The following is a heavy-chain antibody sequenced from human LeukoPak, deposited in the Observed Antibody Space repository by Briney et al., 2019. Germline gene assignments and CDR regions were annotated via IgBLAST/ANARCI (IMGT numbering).Heavy chain of an antibody. J-gene: IGHJ6*02. D-gene: IGHD1-26*01. CDR3: ARSIMGDTNDYHYGMDV. CDR1: GFTVSNNC. Sequence: GGSLRLSCAASGFTVSNNCMSWVRQAPGKGLEWVSLIYSRGSTYYADSVKGRFTISRDDSKNTLYLQINSLRAEETAVYYCARSIMGDTNDYHYGMDVWGQGTTVTVSS. V-gene: IGHV3-53*01. CDR2: IYSRGST.